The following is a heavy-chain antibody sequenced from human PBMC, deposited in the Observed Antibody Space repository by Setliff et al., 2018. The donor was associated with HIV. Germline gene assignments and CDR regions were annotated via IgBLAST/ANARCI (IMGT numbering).Heavy chain of an antibody. V-gene: IGHV4-59*11. CDR2: IFYTGST. Sequence: SETLSLTCTVSGGSISGHYWSWIRQPPGKGLEWIAYIFYTGSTNYNPSLKSRVTISVATSKNQFSLKLNSVTTADTAVYYCARSRTSSGYYGVTGYGMDVWGQGTTVTVSS. J-gene: IGHJ6*02. CDR3: ARSRTSSGYYGVTGYGMDV. D-gene: IGHD3-22*01. CDR1: GGSISGHY.